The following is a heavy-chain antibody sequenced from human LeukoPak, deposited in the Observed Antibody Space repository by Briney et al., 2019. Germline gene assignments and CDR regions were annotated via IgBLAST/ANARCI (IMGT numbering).Heavy chain of an antibody. CDR3: AREGYCGGDCYGGVDY. J-gene: IGHJ4*02. Sequence: GGSLRLSCAASGFTFSSYAMSWVRQAPGKGLEWVSAISGSGGSTYYADSVKGRFTISRDNAKNSLYLQMNSLRAEDTAVYYCAREGYCGGDCYGGVDYWGQGTLVTVSS. CDR2: ISGSGGST. V-gene: IGHV3-23*01. CDR1: GFTFSSYA. D-gene: IGHD2-21*01.